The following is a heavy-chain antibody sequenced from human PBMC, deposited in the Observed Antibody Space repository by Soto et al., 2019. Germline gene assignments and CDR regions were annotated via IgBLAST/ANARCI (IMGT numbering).Heavy chain of an antibody. J-gene: IGHJ6*02. CDR3: ARDLKRYYDSSGYGYYYYGMDV. CDR2: ISAYNGNT. V-gene: IGHV1-18*01. D-gene: IGHD3-22*01. Sequence: QVQLVQSGAEVKKPGASVKVSCKASGYTFTSYGISWVRQAPGQGLEWMGWISAYNGNTNYAQKFQGRVTITADESTTTAYMELSSLRSEDTAVYYCARDLKRYYDSSGYGYYYYGMDVWGQGTTVTVSS. CDR1: GYTFTSYG.